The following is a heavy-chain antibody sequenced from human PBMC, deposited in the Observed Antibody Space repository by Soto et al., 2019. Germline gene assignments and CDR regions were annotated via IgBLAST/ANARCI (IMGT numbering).Heavy chain of an antibody. CDR1: GGSISSYY. V-gene: IGHV4-59*01. J-gene: IGHJ2*01. Sequence: SETLSLTCTVSGGSISSYYWSWIRQPPGKGLEWIGYIYYSGSTNYNPSLKSRVTISVDTSKNQFSLKLSSVTAADTAVYYCARERTLRYWYFDLWGRGTLVTVSS. CDR3: ARERTLRYWYFDL. CDR2: IYYSGST.